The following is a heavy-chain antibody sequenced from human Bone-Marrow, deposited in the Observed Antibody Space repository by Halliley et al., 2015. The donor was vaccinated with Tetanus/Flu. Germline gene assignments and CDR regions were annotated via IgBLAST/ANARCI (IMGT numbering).Heavy chain of an antibody. CDR3: ARAYGYGDYPTTFDY. D-gene: IGHD4-17*01. CDR2: TIHIAGTA. Sequence: GVTIHIAGTASYAKKFQGGVTMTRDTSTIPVYMDLSGLRSEDTAVYYCARAYGYGDYPTTFDYWGQGTLVPVSS. J-gene: IGHJ4*02. V-gene: IGHV1-46*01.